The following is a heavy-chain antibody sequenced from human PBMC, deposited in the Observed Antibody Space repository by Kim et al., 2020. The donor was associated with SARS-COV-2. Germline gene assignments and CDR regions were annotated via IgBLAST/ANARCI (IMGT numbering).Heavy chain of an antibody. CDR3: ARSVTIYPRPFDY. Sequence: SETLSLTCAVYGGSFSGYYWSWIRQPPGKGLEWIGEINHSGSTNYNPSLTSRVTISVDTSKNQFSLKLSSVTAADTAVYYCARSVTIYPRPFDYWGQGTL. J-gene: IGHJ4*02. CDR1: GGSFSGYY. V-gene: IGHV4-34*01. CDR2: INHSGST. D-gene: IGHD3-9*01.